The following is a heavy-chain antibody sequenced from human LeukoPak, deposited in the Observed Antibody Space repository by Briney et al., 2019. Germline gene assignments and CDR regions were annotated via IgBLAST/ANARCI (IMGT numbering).Heavy chain of an antibody. V-gene: IGHV3-21*01. Sequence: GGSLRLSCATSGFIFSTYSMYWVRQAPGNGLEWVSSISGTSTYINYAGSVRGRFTISRDNAKNSLYLQMNSLRAEDTAVYYCARDKGSGWFDCDYWGQGTLVTVSS. D-gene: IGHD6-19*01. CDR2: ISGTSTYI. J-gene: IGHJ4*02. CDR1: GFIFSTYS. CDR3: ARDKGSGWFDCDY.